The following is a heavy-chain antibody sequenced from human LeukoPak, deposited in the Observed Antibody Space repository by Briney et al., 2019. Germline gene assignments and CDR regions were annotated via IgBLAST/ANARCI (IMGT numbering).Heavy chain of an antibody. Sequence: PSETLSLTCAVYGGSFSGYYWSWIRQPPGKGLEWIGEINHSGSTNYNPSLKSRVTISVDTSKNQFSLKLSSVTAADTAVYYCARYAPPTTYYFDYWGQGTLVTVSS. CDR3: ARYAPPTTYYFDY. D-gene: IGHD2-2*01. V-gene: IGHV4-34*01. CDR1: GGSFSGYY. CDR2: INHSGST. J-gene: IGHJ4*02.